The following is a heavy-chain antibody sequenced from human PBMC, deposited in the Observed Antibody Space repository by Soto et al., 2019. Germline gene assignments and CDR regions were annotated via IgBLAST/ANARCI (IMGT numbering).Heavy chain of an antibody. CDR2: IIPILGIA. CDR3: ARAVVVVAAPNDAFDI. D-gene: IGHD2-15*01. CDR1: GGTFSSYT. J-gene: IGHJ3*02. V-gene: IGHV1-69*02. Sequence: ASVKVSCKASGGTFSSYTISWVRQAPGQGLEWMGRIIPILGIANYAQKFQGRVTITADKSTSTAYMELSSLRSEDTAVYYCARAVVVVAAPNDAFDIWGQGTMVTVSS.